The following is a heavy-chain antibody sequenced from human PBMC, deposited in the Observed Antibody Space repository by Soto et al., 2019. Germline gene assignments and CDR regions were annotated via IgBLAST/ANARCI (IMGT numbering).Heavy chain of an antibody. V-gene: IGHV1-24*01. D-gene: IGHD6-13*01. CDR1: GYTLTELS. J-gene: IGHJ6*02. CDR3: AGSWTGGDDYYYGMDV. CDR2: FDPEDGET. Sequence: ASVKVSCKVSGYTLTELSVHWVRQAPGKGLEWMGGFDPEDGETIYAQKFQGRVTMTEDTSTDTAYMELSSLRSEDTAVYYCAGSWTGGDDYYYGMDVWGQGTTVTVSS.